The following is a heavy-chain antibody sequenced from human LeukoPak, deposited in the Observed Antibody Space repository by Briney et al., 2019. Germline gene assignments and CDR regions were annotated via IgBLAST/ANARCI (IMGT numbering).Heavy chain of an antibody. J-gene: IGHJ4*02. Sequence: SETLSLTCAVSGGSISSSNWWSWVRQPPGKGLEWIGEIYHSGSTNYNPSLKSRVTISVDTSKNQFSLKLSSVTAADTAVYYCARHRFNDKFDYWGQGTLVTVSS. CDR3: ARHRFNDKFDY. D-gene: IGHD3-22*01. CDR1: GGSISSSNW. CDR2: IYHSGST. V-gene: IGHV4-4*02.